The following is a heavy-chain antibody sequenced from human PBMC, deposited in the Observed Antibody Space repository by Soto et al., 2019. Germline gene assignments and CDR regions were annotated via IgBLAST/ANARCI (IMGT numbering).Heavy chain of an antibody. CDR2: IWADGSNE. J-gene: IGHJ4*02. Sequence: QVQLVESGGNVVQPGGSLRLSCAASGFTFNSYGMHWVRQAPGKGLEWVALIWADGSNEYYADSVKGRFTISRDNSKNTLYLQMNNLRAEYTAEYDCYVGSSWNLPQNDDWGQGTLVTVSS. D-gene: IGHD6-19*01. CDR1: GFTFNSYG. CDR3: YVGSSWNLPQNDD. V-gene: IGHV3-33*01.